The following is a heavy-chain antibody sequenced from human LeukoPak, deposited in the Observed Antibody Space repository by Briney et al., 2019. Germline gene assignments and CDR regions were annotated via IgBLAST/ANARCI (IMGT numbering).Heavy chain of an antibody. CDR2: ISGSGGRM. Sequence: GGSLRLSCAASEFTFSSYAMTWVRQAPGKGLEWVSGISGSGGRMYYANSVKGRFTVSRDNAKNSLYLQMNSLRAEDTAVYYCAREEVGYYYDSSGPTGYWGQGTLVTVSS. V-gene: IGHV3-23*01. CDR3: AREEVGYYYDSSGPTGY. CDR1: EFTFSSYA. J-gene: IGHJ4*02. D-gene: IGHD3-22*01.